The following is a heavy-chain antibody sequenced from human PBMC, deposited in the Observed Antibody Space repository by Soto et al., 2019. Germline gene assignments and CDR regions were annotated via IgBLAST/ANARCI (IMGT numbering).Heavy chain of an antibody. CDR2: IYPGDSDT. Sequence: GESPKISFKGSGYSFTSYWIGWVRQMPGKGLEWMGIIYPGDSDTRYSPSFQGQVTISADKSISTAYLQWSSLKASDTAMYYCARALLDYDSSGYYYFFDYWGQGTLVTVSS. J-gene: IGHJ4*02. CDR3: ARALLDYDSSGYYYFFDY. D-gene: IGHD3-22*01. CDR1: GYSFTSYW. V-gene: IGHV5-51*01.